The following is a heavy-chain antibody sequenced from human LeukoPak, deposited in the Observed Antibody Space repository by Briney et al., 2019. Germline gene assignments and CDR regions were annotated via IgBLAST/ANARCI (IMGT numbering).Heavy chain of an antibody. V-gene: IGHV4-34*01. Sequence: SETLSLTCAVYGGSFSGYYWSWIHQSPGKGLEWIAEINHSGSTNYNPSLKSRVAISVDTSKNQFSLNLSSETAADTAVYYCARGVVSSPYYFDDWGQGTLVTVSS. CDR2: INHSGST. J-gene: IGHJ4*02. D-gene: IGHD3-22*01. CDR1: GGSFSGYY. CDR3: ARGVVSSPYYFDD.